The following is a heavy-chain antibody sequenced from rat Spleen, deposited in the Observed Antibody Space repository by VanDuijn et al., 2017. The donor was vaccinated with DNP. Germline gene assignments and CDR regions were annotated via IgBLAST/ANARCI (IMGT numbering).Heavy chain of an antibody. CDR1: GFSFNKYG. CDR3: ASHNSGYFDY. J-gene: IGHJ2*01. D-gene: IGHD4-3*01. Sequence: EVQLVESGGGLVQPGKSLKLSCAASGFSFNKYGMAWVRQTPTKGLEWVASIHTGGSTTYYRDSVKGRFTISRDNVKSTLYLQMDSLRSEDTATYYCASHNSGYFDYWGQGVMVTVSS. V-gene: IGHV5S13*01. CDR2: IHTGGSTT.